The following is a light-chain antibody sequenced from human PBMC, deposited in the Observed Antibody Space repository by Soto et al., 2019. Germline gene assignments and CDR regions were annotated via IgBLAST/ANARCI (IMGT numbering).Light chain of an antibody. CDR1: QSVSSSY. V-gene: IGKV3-20*01. J-gene: IGKJ1*01. Sequence: IVLTQSPGTLSLSPGERATLSCRASQSVSSSYLACYQQKPGQAPRLLIYGASTRATDMPGRFSGRGAGAEFTLTISSLQSEDFAVYYCQQYRSWPRTFGQGTKVDI. CDR2: GAS. CDR3: QQYRSWPRT.